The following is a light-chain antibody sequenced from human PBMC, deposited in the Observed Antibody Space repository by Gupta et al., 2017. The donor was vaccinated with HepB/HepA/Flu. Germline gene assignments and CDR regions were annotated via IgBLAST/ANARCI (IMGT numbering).Light chain of an antibody. J-gene: IGLJ3*02. CDR2: DVS. CDR3: SSYTSSSTFWV. CDR1: SSDVGGYNY. Sequence: QSALTHPASVSASPGQSITISCTGTSSDVGGYNYVSWYQQHPGKAPKLMIYDVSNRPSGVSNRFSGSKSGNTASLTISGLQAEDEADYYCSSYTSSSTFWVFGGGTKLAVL. V-gene: IGLV2-14*03.